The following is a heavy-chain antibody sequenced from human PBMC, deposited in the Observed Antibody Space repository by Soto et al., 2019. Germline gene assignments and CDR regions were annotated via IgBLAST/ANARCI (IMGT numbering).Heavy chain of an antibody. J-gene: IGHJ5*02. V-gene: IGHV4-39*07. Sequence: SETLSLTCTVSGGSVSSSGNYWGWIRQPPGKGLEWIGSIYYSGSTYYNPSLKSRVTTSVDRSKNQFSLKLSSVTAADTAVYYCARVPDRWGQGTLVTVSS. CDR1: GGSVSSSGNY. D-gene: IGHD2-2*01. CDR3: ARVPDR. CDR2: IYYSGST.